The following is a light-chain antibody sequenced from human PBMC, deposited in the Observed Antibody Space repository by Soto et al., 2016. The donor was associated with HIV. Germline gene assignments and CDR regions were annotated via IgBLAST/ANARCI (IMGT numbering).Light chain of an antibody. V-gene: IGLV3-21*03. CDR2: DDS. J-gene: IGLJ1*01. CDR1: NIGSRS. CDR3: QIWDGSSDYPV. Sequence: SYELTQPPSVSVALGKTAIITCGGNNIGSRSVHWYQQKPGQAPVLVVHDDSDRPSGIPERYSGSNSGDTATLTISRVEAGDEADYYCQIWDGSSDYPVFGTGTKVTVL.